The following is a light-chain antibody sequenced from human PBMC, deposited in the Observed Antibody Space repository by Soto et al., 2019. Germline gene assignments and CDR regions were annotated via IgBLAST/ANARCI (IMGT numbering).Light chain of an antibody. J-gene: IGLJ3*02. CDR1: SSDVGSYNL. V-gene: IGLV2-23*01. CDR3: CSYAGSNTLV. CDR2: EGS. Sequence: QSALTQPASVSGSPGQSITISCTGTSSDVGSYNLVSWYQQHPGKAPKLMIYEGSKRPSGVSHRFSGSKSGNTASLTISGRPDEDEDDYYCCSYAGSNTLVFGVGTKLTVL.